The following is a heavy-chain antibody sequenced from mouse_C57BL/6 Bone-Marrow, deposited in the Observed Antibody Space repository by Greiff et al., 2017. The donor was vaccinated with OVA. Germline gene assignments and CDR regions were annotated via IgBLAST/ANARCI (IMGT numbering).Heavy chain of an antibody. CDR2: ISDGGSYT. Sequence: EVQLVESGGGLVKPGGSLKLSCAASGFTFSSYAMSWVRQTPEKRLEWVATISDGGSYTYYPDNVKGRFTISRDNAKNNLYLQMSHLKSEDTAMYYCARNYYGSSYGVNWGQGTTLTVSS. D-gene: IGHD1-1*01. J-gene: IGHJ2*01. CDR3: ARNYYGSSYGVN. V-gene: IGHV5-4*01. CDR1: GFTFSSYA.